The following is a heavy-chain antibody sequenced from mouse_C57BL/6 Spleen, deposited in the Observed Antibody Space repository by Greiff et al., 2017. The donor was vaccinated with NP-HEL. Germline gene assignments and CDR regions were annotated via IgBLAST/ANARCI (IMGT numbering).Heavy chain of an antibody. V-gene: IGHV1-80*01. J-gene: IGHJ3*01. D-gene: IGHD3-2*02. CDR1: GYAFSSYW. CDR2: IYPGAGDS. Sequence: VPLQQSGAELVKPGASVTISCKASGYAFSSYWLNWVKQRPGKGLEWIGQIYPGAGDSHSNGQVSGKATLTADKSSSTAYMQLSSLTSEDSAVYFCAPDSSGPAWFAYWGQGTLVTVSA. CDR3: APDSSGPAWFAY.